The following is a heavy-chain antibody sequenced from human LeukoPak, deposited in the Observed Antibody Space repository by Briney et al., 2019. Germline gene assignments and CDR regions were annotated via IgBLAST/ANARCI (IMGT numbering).Heavy chain of an antibody. CDR3: ARGKTQQLIPRAFDY. D-gene: IGHD6-13*01. Sequence: SETLSLTCAVYGGSFSGYYWSWIRQPPGKGLEWIGEINHSGSTNYNPSLKSRVTISVDTSKNQFSLKLSSVTAADTAVYYCARGKTQQLIPRAFDYWGQGTLVTVSS. CDR1: GGSFSGYY. V-gene: IGHV4-34*01. J-gene: IGHJ4*02. CDR2: INHSGST.